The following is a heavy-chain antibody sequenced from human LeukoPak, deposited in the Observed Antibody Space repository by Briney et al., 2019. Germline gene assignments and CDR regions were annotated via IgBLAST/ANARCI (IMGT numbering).Heavy chain of an antibody. D-gene: IGHD4-23*01. J-gene: IGHJ4*02. Sequence: GGSLRLSCAASGFTFSSYAMHRVRQAPGKGLEWVAVISYDESNKYYADSVKSRFTISRDNSKNTLYLQMNSLRVEDTAVYYCARYRGYSTFDYWGQGTLVTVSS. CDR3: ARYRGYSTFDY. CDR1: GFTFSSYA. CDR2: ISYDESNK. V-gene: IGHV3-30*04.